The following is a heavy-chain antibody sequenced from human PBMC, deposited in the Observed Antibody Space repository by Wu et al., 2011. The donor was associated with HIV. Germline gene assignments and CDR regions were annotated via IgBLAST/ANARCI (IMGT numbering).Heavy chain of an antibody. J-gene: IGHJ3*02. D-gene: IGHD1-1*01. V-gene: IGHV1-69-2*01. CDR1: GGTFNSNI. CDR3: ATALGYADAFGI. CDR2: VDPEDGET. Sequence: VQLVQSGAEVKKPGSSVKVSCKASGGTFNSNILSWVRQAPGQGLEWMGLVDPEDGETIYAEKFQGRVTITADTSTDTAYMELSSLRSEDTAVYYCATALGYADAFGIWGQGTMVTVSS.